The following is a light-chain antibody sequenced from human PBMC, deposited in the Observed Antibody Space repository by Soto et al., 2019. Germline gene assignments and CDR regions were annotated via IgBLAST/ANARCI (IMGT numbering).Light chain of an antibody. CDR2: GAS. J-gene: IGKJ4*01. V-gene: IGKV3-20*01. Sequence: EIVLTQSPGTLSLSPGERATLSCRASQSVSRSHLAWFQQKPGQAPRLLIYGASNRATGIPDRVSGSGSGTDFTLTINRLEPEDFAVYYCQQYGSSPLTFGGGTKVEIK. CDR1: QSVSRSH. CDR3: QQYGSSPLT.